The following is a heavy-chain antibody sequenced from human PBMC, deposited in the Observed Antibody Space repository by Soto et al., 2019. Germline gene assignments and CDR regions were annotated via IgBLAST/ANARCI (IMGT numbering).Heavy chain of an antibody. Sequence: QVQLQESGPGLVKPSQTLSLTCTVSGGSISSGGYYWSWIRQHPGKGLEWIGYIYYSGSTYYNPSLKGRVNISVHQFKNQFSLKLSSVTAADTAVYYCARVDGYDFRWFDPWGQGTLVTVSS. D-gene: IGHD5-12*01. CDR1: GGSISSGGYY. V-gene: IGHV4-31*03. CDR2: IYYSGST. CDR3: ARVDGYDFRWFDP. J-gene: IGHJ5*02.